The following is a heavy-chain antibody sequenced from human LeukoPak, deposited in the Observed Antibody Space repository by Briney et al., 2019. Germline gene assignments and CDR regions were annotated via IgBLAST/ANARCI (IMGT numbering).Heavy chain of an antibody. D-gene: IGHD6-13*01. CDR3: ARHSGSSWDYYFDS. Sequence: SETLSLTCTVPGDSISSYYWSWIRQPPGKGLEWIGYIYFSGSINYNPSLRSRVTISVDTSKNQFSLKLSSVTAADTAVYYCARHSGSSWDYYFDSWGQGTLVTVSS. J-gene: IGHJ4*02. CDR1: GDSISSYY. CDR2: IYFSGSI. V-gene: IGHV4-59*08.